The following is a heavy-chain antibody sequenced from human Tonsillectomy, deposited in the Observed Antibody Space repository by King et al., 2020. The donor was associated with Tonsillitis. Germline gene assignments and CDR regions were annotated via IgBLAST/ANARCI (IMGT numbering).Heavy chain of an antibody. J-gene: IGHJ4*02. CDR1: GYTFTDYH. V-gene: IGHV1-2*02. CDR3: VRENWYYDY. D-gene: IGHD1-1*01. Sequence: QLVQSGAELKRPGASVKVSCLASGYTFTDYHMHWVRQAPGQGLEWRGGIYPNNGGTYYAQKFQGRISLTRDTSINSVYMELTRLTSDDTALYYCVRENWYYDYWGQGTLVTVSS. CDR2: IYPNNGGT.